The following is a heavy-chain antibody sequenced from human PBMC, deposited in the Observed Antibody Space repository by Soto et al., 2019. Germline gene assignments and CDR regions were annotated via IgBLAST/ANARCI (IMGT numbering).Heavy chain of an antibody. CDR3: AKELQQLVPFDY. CDR1: GFTFSSYG. Sequence: GGSLRLSCAASGFTFSSYGMHWVRQAPGKGLEWVAVISYDGSNKYYADSVKGRFTISRDNSKNTLYLQMNSLRAEDTAVYYCAKELQQLVPFDYWGQGTLVTVSS. D-gene: IGHD6-13*01. V-gene: IGHV3-30*18. CDR2: ISYDGSNK. J-gene: IGHJ4*02.